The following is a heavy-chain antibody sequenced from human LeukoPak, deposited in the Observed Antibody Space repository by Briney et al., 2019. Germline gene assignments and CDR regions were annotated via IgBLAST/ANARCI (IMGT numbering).Heavy chain of an antibody. CDR2: ISIYSGYT. CDR3: ARDFLYERIGRSSCGHDS. Sequence: ASVKVSCKASGYTFSSYGISWVRQAPGQGLEWMGWISIYSGYTKYGQKFQGRVTLTTDTSTNKASMELKGLTSNDRAVCYCARDFLYERIGRSSCGHDSWGQGNLVTVSS. J-gene: IGHJ4*02. CDR1: GYTFSSYG. D-gene: IGHD2/OR15-2a*01. V-gene: IGHV1-18*01.